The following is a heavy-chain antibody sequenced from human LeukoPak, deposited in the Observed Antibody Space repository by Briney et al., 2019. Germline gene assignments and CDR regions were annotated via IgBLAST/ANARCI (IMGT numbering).Heavy chain of an antibody. D-gene: IGHD2-2*01. V-gene: IGHV1-2*04. CDR1: GYTFTGYY. CDR2: INPNSGGT. J-gene: IGHJ4*02. Sequence: ASVKVSCKASGYTFTGYYMHWVRQAPGQGLEWMGWINPNSGGTNYAQKFQGWVTMTRDTSISTAYMELSRLRSDDTAVYYCARDYCSSTSCLFDYWGQGAQVTVSS. CDR3: ARDYCSSTSCLFDY.